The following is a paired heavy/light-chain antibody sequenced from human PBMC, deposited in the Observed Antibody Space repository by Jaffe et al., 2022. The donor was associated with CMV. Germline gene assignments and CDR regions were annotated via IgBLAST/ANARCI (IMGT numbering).Light chain of an antibody. CDR2: KDS. CDR1: ALPKQY. CDR3: QSADSSGTYLWV. V-gene: IGLV3-25*03. J-gene: IGLJ3*02. Sequence: SYELTQPPSVSVSPGQTARITCSGDALPKQYAYWYQQKPGQAPVLVIYKDSERPSGIPERFSGSSSGTTVTLTISGVQAEDEADYYCQSADSSGTYLWVFGGGTKLTVL.
Heavy chain of an antibody. CDR1: GGSISSYY. D-gene: IGHD6-13*01. J-gene: IGHJ6*02. CDR2: IYYSGST. V-gene: IGHV4-59*01. CDR3: ARESFTAQGIAAAGTTANYYYYGMDV. Sequence: QVQLQESGPGLVKPSETLSLTCTVSGGSISSYYWSWIRQPPGKGLEWIGYIYYSGSTNYNPSLKSRVTISVDTSKNQFSLKLSSVTAADTAVYYCARESFTAQGIAAAGTTANYYYYGMDVWGQGTTVTVSS.